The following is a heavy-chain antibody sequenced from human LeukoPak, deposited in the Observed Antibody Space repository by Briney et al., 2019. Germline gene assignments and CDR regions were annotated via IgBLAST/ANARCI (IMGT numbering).Heavy chain of an antibody. Sequence: PSETLSLTCTVSGGSISSSSYYWGWIRQPPGKGLEWIGYIYETGSTNYNPSLKSRVTISLDMSKNHFSLKLNSVTAADTAVYYCARDSPFSRDNYYGMDVWGQGTTVTVSS. CDR2: IYETGST. J-gene: IGHJ6*02. V-gene: IGHV4-61*03. D-gene: IGHD3-16*01. CDR1: GGSISSSSYY. CDR3: ARDSPFSRDNYYGMDV.